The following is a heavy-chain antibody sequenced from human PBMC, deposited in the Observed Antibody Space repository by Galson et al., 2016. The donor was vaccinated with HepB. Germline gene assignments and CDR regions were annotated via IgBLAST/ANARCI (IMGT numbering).Heavy chain of an antibody. CDR3: ARVQAARREVDY. CDR2: ISYDGSNK. D-gene: IGHD6-6*01. Sequence: SLRLSCAVSGFTFSSYAMHWVRQAPGKGLEWVAVISYDGSNKHYADSVKGRFTISRDNSKNTLYLQMNSLGAEDTAVYYCARVQAARREVDYWGQGTLVTVSS. CDR1: GFTFSSYA. V-gene: IGHV3-30-3*01. J-gene: IGHJ4*02.